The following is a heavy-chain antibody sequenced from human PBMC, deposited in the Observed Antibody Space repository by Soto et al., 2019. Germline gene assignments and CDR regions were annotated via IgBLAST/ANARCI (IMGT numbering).Heavy chain of an antibody. Sequence: SETLSLTCAVYGGSFSGYYWSWIRQPPGKGLEWIGEINHSGSTNYNPSLKSRVTISVDTSKNQFSLKLSSVTAADTAVYYCARGDPDYDFWSGYYDDYFDYWGQGTLVTVSS. V-gene: IGHV4-34*01. CDR3: ARGDPDYDFWSGYYDDYFDY. J-gene: IGHJ4*02. CDR1: GGSFSGYY. CDR2: INHSGST. D-gene: IGHD3-3*01.